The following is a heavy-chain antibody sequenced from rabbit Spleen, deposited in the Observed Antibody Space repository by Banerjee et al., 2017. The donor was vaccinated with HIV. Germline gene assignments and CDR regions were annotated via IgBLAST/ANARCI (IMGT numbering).Heavy chain of an antibody. Sequence: QSLEESGGDLVKPGASLTLTCTASGIDFSSYYYMCWVRQAPGKGLEWIACILTSSGRTWYASWAKGRFTISKTSSTTVTLQMTSLTGADTATYFCARDGYAGYGYSSFDLWSQGTLVTVS. CDR3: ARDGYAGYGYSSFDL. D-gene: IGHD7-1*01. CDR2: ILTSSGRT. V-gene: IGHV1S40*01. J-gene: IGHJ4*01. CDR1: GIDFSSYYY.